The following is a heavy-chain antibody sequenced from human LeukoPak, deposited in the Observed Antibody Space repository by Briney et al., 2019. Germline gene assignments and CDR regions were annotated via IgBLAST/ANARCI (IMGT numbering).Heavy chain of an antibody. CDR3: ARYQRLHYYYYYGMDV. J-gene: IGHJ6*02. V-gene: IGHV4-59*12. D-gene: IGHD6-25*01. CDR1: GGSISSYY. CDR2: IYYSGST. Sequence: SETLSLTCIVSGGSISSYYWSWIRQPPGKGLEWIGYIYYSGSTNYNPSLKSRVTISVDTSKNQFSLKLSSVTAADTAVYYCARYQRLHYYYYYGMDVWGQGTTVTVSS.